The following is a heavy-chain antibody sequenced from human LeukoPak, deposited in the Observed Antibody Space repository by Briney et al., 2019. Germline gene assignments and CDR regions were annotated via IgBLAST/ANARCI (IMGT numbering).Heavy chain of an antibody. Sequence: ASVKVSCKASGYTFTGYYMHWVRQAPGQGLEWMGWISPNSGGTNYAQKFQGRVTMTRDTSISTAYMELSRLRSDDTAVYYCARGYSGSYYQWFDPWGQGTLVTVSS. V-gene: IGHV1-2*02. CDR1: GYTFTGYY. CDR2: ISPNSGGT. CDR3: ARGYSGSYYQWFDP. D-gene: IGHD1-26*01. J-gene: IGHJ5*02.